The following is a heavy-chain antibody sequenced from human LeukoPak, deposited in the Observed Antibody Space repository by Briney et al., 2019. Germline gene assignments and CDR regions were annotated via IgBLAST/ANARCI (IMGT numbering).Heavy chain of an antibody. V-gene: IGHV1-18*01. Sequence: ASVKVSCKASGYTFTSYGISWVRQAPGQGLEWMGWISAYNGNTNYAQKLQGRVTMTTDTSTSTAYMELRSLRSDDTAVYYCSRLSDYYNSSGPIKDAFDIWGQGTMVTVSS. CDR2: ISAYNGNT. CDR3: SRLSDYYNSSGPIKDAFDI. D-gene: IGHD3-22*01. J-gene: IGHJ3*02. CDR1: GYTFTSYG.